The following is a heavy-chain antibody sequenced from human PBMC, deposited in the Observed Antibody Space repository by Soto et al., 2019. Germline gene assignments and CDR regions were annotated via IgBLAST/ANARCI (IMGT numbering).Heavy chain of an antibody. J-gene: IGHJ4*02. CDR1: GYSFSSYW. CDR3: ARDIGFDYVN. D-gene: IGHD3-16*01. Sequence: GESLKISCKASGYSFSSYWMSWVRQAPGKGLEWVASIKEDGSEIYYLHSVRGRFSISRDSAGNALHLTMNYLSAEDTGVYFCARDIGFDYVNWGQGTLVTVSS. V-gene: IGHV3-7*01. CDR2: IKEDGSEI.